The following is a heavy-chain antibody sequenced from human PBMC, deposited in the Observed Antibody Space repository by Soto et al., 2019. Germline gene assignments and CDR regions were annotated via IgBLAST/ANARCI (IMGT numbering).Heavy chain of an antibody. V-gene: IGHV3-33*01. CDR1: GFTFSSYG. CDR2: IWYDGSNK. J-gene: IGHJ6*03. CDR3: ARDTGVNYYYYYTDV. D-gene: IGHD3-10*01. Sequence: QVQLVESGGGVVQPGRSLRLSCAASGFTFSSYGMHWVRQAPGKGLEWVAVIWYDGSNKYYADSVKGRVTISRDNSKNTRYLKRNSLRAKDTAVYYCARDTGVNYYYYYTDVWGKGTTVTVSS.